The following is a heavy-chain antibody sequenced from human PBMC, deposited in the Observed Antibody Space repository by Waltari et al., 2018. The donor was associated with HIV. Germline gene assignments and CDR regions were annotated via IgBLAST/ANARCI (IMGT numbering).Heavy chain of an antibody. J-gene: IGHJ3*01. CDR1: GFTFRDVW. CDR3: TTDPRS. CDR2: IKSRSDGGTV. V-gene: IGHV3-15*01. Sequence: EVQLVESGGGLVKPGGSLRLSCAASGFTFRDVWLSWVRQAPGKGLEWIGRIKSRSDGGTVDYVAPVEGRFTISRDDSKNRLYLQMNSLKAEDTAVYYCTTDPRSWGQGTMVIVSS.